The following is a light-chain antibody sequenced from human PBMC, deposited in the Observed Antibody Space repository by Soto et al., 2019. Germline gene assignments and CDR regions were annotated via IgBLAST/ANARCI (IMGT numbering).Light chain of an antibody. J-gene: IGLJ3*02. CDR2: SNN. V-gene: IGLV1-44*01. CDR1: SSHIGGNI. Sequence: QSVLTQPPSASGTPGQRVTISCSGSSSHIGGNIVNWYQQLPGTAPKLLIYSNNQRPSGVPDRFSGSKSGTSASLAISGLQSEDEADYYCAAWDDGLNGWVFGGGTKLTVL. CDR3: AAWDDGLNGWV.